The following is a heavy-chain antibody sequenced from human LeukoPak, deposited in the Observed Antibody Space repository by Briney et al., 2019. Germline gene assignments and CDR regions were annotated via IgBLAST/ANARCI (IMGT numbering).Heavy chain of an antibody. CDR1: GYTFTSYG. V-gene: IGHV1-18*01. Sequence: ASVKVSRKASGYTFTSYGISWVRQAPGQGLEWMGWISAYNGNTSYAQKLQGRVTMTTDTSTSTAYMELRSLRSDDTAVYYCARRVAGTGIDYWGQGTLVTVSS. J-gene: IGHJ4*02. CDR3: ARRVAGTGIDY. D-gene: IGHD6-19*01. CDR2: ISAYNGNT.